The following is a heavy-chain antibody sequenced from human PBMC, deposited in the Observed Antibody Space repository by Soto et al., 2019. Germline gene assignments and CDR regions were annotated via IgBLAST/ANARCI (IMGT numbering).Heavy chain of an antibody. CDR2: INPSSGST. V-gene: IGHV1-46*01. D-gene: IGHD5-18*01. CDR3: ARKARGYSYGYYYYYYMDV. CDR1: GYTFTSYD. J-gene: IGHJ6*03. Sequence: GASVKVSCKASGYTFTSYDMHWVRQAPGQGLEWMGIINPSSGSTSYTPTLKSRVTITGDTSKNQFSLKLSSVTAADTAVYYCARKARGYSYGYYYYYYMDVWGKGTTVTVSS.